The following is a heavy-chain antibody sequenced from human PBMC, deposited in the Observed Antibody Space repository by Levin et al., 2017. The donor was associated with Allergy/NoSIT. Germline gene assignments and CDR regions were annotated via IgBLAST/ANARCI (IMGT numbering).Heavy chain of an antibody. Sequence: TASETLSLTCTVSGGSISSYYWSWIRQPPGKGLEWIGYIYYSGTTNYNPSLKSRVTISVDTSKNQFSLKLSSVTAADTAVYFCARGVDTTMVLAYWGQGTLVTVSS. CDR1: GGSISSYY. CDR3: ARGVDTTMVLAY. J-gene: IGHJ4*02. V-gene: IGHV4-59*01. D-gene: IGHD5-18*01. CDR2: IYYSGTT.